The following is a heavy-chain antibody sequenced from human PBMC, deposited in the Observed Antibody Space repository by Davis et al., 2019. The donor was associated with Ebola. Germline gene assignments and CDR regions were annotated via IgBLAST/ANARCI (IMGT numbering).Heavy chain of an antibody. D-gene: IGHD3-10*01. Sequence: GTLSLTCAVYGGSFSGYYWSWVRQAPGKGLEWISVLYSGGETYYADSVKGRFTISRDNSKNLLYLQMSSLRGDDTAVYYCARVGRVRGVMEDYWGQGTLVTVSS. CDR3: ARVGRVRGVMEDY. J-gene: IGHJ4*02. V-gene: IGHV3-53*05. CDR1: GGSFSGYY. CDR2: LYSGGET.